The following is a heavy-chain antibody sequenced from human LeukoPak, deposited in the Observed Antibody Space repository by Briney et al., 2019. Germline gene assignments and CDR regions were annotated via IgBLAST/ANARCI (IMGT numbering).Heavy chain of an antibody. CDR2: IYYSGST. Sequence: SETLSLTCTVSGGSISSYYWGWIRQPPGKGLEWIGSIYYSGSTNYNPSLKSRVTISVDTSKNQFSLKLNSVTAADTAVYYCAGERNGYNPDWGQGTLVTVSS. D-gene: IGHD5-24*01. J-gene: IGHJ1*01. CDR1: GGSISSYY. CDR3: AGERNGYNPD. V-gene: IGHV4-59*01.